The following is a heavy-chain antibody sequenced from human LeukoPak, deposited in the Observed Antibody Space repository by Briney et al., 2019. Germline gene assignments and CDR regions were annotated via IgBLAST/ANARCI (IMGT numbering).Heavy chain of an antibody. CDR2: ISAYNGNT. CDR3: ARARPGAYCGTTSCFSDY. CDR1: GYIFTSYG. Sequence: GASVKVSRKASGYIFTSYGISWVRQGPGQGLEWVGWISAYNGNTKFAPNLQDRVTMTTDTSTATAYMELRSLRLNDTAVYSCARARPGAYCGTTSCFSDYWGQGTLVTVSS. J-gene: IGHJ4*02. V-gene: IGHV1-18*01. D-gene: IGHD2-2*01.